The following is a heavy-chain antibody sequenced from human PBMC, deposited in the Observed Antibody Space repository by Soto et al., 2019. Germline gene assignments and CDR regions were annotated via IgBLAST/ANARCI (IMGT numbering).Heavy chain of an antibody. D-gene: IGHD2-2*01. V-gene: IGHV3-74*01. CDR2: INNDRSHT. Sequence: WGSLRLSCAASGFTFSSYWIHWGRQFPFKGLVWVSRINNDRSHTSYADSVKGRFTISRDNARNTLYLEMNSLRAEDTAVYYCARDGHCITTSCYGNWFDSWGQGTLVTVSS. J-gene: IGHJ5*01. CDR1: GFTFSSYW. CDR3: ARDGHCITTSCYGNWFDS.